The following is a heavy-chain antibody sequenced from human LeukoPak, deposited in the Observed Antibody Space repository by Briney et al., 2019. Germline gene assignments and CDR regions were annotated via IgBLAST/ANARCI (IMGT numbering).Heavy chain of an antibody. V-gene: IGHV3-33*01. CDR1: GFTFSRYG. J-gene: IGHJ6*02. CDR2: IWYDGSNK. D-gene: IGHD3-10*01. Sequence: GGSLRLSCTASGFTFSRYGMHWVRQAPGKGLEWVAVIWYDGSNKYYADSVKGRFTISRDNSKNTLYLQMNSLRAEDTAVYYCARGRSRARRTYYYYYYGMDVWGQGTTVTVSS. CDR3: ARGRSRARRTYYYYYYGMDV.